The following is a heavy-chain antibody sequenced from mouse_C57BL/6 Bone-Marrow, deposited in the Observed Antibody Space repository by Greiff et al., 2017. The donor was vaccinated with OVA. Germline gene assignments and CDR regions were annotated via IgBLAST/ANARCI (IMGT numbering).Heavy chain of an antibody. J-gene: IGHJ3*01. CDR3: AYDGYFVRNFAY. CDR2: IDPEDGET. CDR1: GFNIKDYY. V-gene: IGHV14-2*01. Sequence: VQLQQSGAELVKPGASVKLSCTASGFNIKDYYMHWVKQRPEQGLEWIGRIDPEDGETKYAAKFQGKATLTADTSSNTAYLQISSLTSEDTAVYYCAYDGYFVRNFAYWGQGTLVTVAA. D-gene: IGHD2-3*01.